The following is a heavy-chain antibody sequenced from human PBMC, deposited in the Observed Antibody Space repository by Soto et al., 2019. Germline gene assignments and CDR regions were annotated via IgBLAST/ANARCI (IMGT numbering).Heavy chain of an antibody. J-gene: IGHJ4*02. CDR1: GGTFSSYT. V-gene: IGHV1-69*02. D-gene: IGHD5-18*01. Sequence: SVKVSCKASGGTFSSYTISWVRQAPGQGLEWMGRIIPILGIANYAQKFQGRVTITADKSTSTAYMELSSLRSEDTAVYYCASEDTAMVPFDYWGQGTLVTVSS. CDR2: IIPILGIA. CDR3: ASEDTAMVPFDY.